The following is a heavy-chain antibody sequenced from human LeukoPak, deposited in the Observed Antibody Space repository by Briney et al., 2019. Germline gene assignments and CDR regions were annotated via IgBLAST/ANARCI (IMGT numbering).Heavy chain of an antibody. Sequence: GGSLRLSCAASGFTFSSYAMSWVRQAPGKGLEWVSAISGSGGSTYYADSVKGRFTISRDNAKNSLYLQMNSLRAEDTAVYYCAREVVYETDYYYYYGMDVWGQGTTVTVSS. CDR2: ISGSGGST. V-gene: IGHV3-23*01. J-gene: IGHJ6*02. D-gene: IGHD2-15*01. CDR1: GFTFSSYA. CDR3: AREVVYETDYYYYYGMDV.